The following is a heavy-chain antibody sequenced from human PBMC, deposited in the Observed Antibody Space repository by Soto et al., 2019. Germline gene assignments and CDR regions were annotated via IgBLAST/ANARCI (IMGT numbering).Heavy chain of an antibody. V-gene: IGHV3-53*01. J-gene: IGHJ5*02. CDR2: LYDVDGS. Sequence: DVQLVESGGGLIQPGESLRLSCAAFGLTVSGKKYVAWVRQAPGKGLEWVSALYDVDGSFYADSVKGRFTTSSDSSKTTVYLQMNSLTVEDTGIYYCATGGPWGQGALVTVSS. CDR1: GLTVSGKKY. CDR3: ATGGP.